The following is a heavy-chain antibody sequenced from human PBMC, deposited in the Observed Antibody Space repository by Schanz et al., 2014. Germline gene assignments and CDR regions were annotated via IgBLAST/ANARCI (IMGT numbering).Heavy chain of an antibody. V-gene: IGHV3-33*01. CDR2: IWYDGSNK. CDR3: ARGTDWNLHY. CDR1: GFIFSSYG. D-gene: IGHD1-1*01. J-gene: IGHJ4*02. Sequence: QVQLVESGGGVVQFGRSLRLSCAASGFIFSSYGLHWVRQAPGKGLEWVAFIWYDGSNKYYADSVKGRFTVSRDSGQNSLYLQMNSLRAGDTAVYYCARGTDWNLHYWGQGALVTVSS.